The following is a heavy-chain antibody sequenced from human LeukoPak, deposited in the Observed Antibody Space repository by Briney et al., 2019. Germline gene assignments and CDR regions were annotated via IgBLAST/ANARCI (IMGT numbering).Heavy chain of an antibody. D-gene: IGHD3-10*01. J-gene: IGHJ4*02. CDR1: GGSISSGGYS. Sequence: SQTLSLTCAVSGGSISSGGYSWSWIRQPPGKGLEWIGYIYHSGSTYYNPSLKSRVTISVDRSKNQFSLKLSSVTAADTAVYYCAREVVRGAFPYYFDYWGQGTLVTVSS. V-gene: IGHV4-30-2*01. CDR3: AREVVRGAFPYYFDY. CDR2: IYHSGST.